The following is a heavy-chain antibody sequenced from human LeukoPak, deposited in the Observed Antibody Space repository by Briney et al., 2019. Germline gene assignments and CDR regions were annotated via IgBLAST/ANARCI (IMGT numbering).Heavy chain of an antibody. J-gene: IGHJ4*02. CDR3: ARVDFTMVRGVIAGYFDC. Sequence: PSETLSLTCTVSGGSISSSSYYWGWIRQPPGKGLEWIGSIYYSGSTYYNPSLKSRVTISVDTSKNQFSLKLSSVTAADTAVYYCARVDFTMVRGVIAGYFDCWGQGTLVTVSS. CDR1: GGSISSSSYY. V-gene: IGHV4-39*07. D-gene: IGHD3-10*01. CDR2: IYYSGST.